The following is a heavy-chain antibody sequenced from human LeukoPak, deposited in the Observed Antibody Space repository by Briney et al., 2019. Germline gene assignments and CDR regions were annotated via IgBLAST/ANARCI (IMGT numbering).Heavy chain of an antibody. CDR3: ARAVGYYYDSSGAGNY. D-gene: IGHD3-22*01. CDR2: ISAYNGNT. Sequence: ASVKVSCKASGYTFTSYGISWVRQAPGQGLEWMGWISAYNGNTNYAQKLQGRVTMTTDTSTSTAYMELRRLRSDDTAVYYCARAVGYYYDSSGAGNYWGQGTLVTVSS. J-gene: IGHJ4*02. V-gene: IGHV1-18*01. CDR1: GYTFTSYG.